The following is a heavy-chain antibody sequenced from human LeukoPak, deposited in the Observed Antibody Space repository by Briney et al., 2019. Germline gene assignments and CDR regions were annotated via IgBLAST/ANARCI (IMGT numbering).Heavy chain of an antibody. Sequence: SETLSLTCAVYGGSFSGYYWSWIRQPPGKGPEWIGEINHSGSTNYNPSLKSRVTISVDTSKNQFSLKLSSVTAADTAVHYCARTRERGFDYWGQGTLVTVSS. CDR2: INHSGST. CDR1: GGSFSGYY. J-gene: IGHJ4*02. V-gene: IGHV4-34*01. CDR3: ARTRERGFDY.